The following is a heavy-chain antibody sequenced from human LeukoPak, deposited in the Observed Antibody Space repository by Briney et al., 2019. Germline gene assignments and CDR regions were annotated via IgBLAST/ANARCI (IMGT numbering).Heavy chain of an antibody. CDR1: GGSISSDSYH. Sequence: SQTLSLTCTVSGGSISSDSYHWGWIRQPPEMGLEWIARIYYSGNTYYNPSLKSRVTMSVDTSKNQFSLKLSSVTAADTAVYYCARHRSGGYTYGVLDYWGQGTLVTVSS. V-gene: IGHV4-39*01. CDR2: IYYSGNT. J-gene: IGHJ4*02. D-gene: IGHD5-18*01. CDR3: ARHRSGGYTYGVLDY.